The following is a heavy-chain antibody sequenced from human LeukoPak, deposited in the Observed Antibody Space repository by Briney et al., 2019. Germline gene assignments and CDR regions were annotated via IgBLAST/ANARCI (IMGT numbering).Heavy chain of an antibody. J-gene: IGHJ3*02. CDR3: ARVGVGATLDAFDI. CDR1: GFTFNSYA. CDR2: INGNGANT. V-gene: IGHV3-23*01. Sequence: GGSLRLSCAASGFTFNSYAMSWVRQAPGKGLEWVSAINGNGANTYYADSVKGRFTISRDNSKNTLYLQMNSLRAEDTAVYYCARVGVGATLDAFDIWGQGTMVTVSS. D-gene: IGHD1-26*01.